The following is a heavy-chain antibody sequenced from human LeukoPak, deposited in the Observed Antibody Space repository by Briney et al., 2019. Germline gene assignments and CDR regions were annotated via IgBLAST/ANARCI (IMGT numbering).Heavy chain of an antibody. Sequence: GGSLRLSCTASGFTFRTYGMHWVRQAPGKGLKWVAFIRYDGTNKYYADSVKGRFTISRDNSKNTLFLQMKSLRADDTAVYYCAKGEWVGELAPFDYWGQGTLVTVSS. CDR1: GFTFRTYG. CDR2: IRYDGTNK. D-gene: IGHD3-10*01. V-gene: IGHV3-30*02. CDR3: AKGEWVGELAPFDY. J-gene: IGHJ4*02.